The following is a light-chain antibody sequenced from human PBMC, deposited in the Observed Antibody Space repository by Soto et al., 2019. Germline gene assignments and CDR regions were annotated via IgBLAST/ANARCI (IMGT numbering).Light chain of an antibody. J-gene: IGKJ4*01. Sequence: DIQMTQAPSTLSASVGDRVTITCRASQSISFWLAWYQKKPGKAPKFLISRASSLESEVPSRFSGSGFGTEFTLTTSSLQPDDFATHFCQHYSSYPLSFGGGTKVEIK. CDR2: RAS. V-gene: IGKV1-5*03. CDR3: QHYSSYPLS. CDR1: QSISFW.